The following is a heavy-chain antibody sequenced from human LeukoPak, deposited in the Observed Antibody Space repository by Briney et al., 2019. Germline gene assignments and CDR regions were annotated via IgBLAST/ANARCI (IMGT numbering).Heavy chain of an antibody. CDR3: AKRPPPRYCSSTSCTTRFDY. Sequence: GGSMTLSSVPSASTLNNYAMGWVRQAEGEGLEWVSSIIDIGGSKYSADSVKGRFTISRDNSKNTLYLQMNSLRAEDTAVYYCAKRPPPRYCSSTSCTTRFDYWGQGTLVTVSS. V-gene: IGHV3-23*01. CDR1: ASTLNNYA. J-gene: IGHJ4*02. CDR2: IIDIGGSK. D-gene: IGHD2-2*01.